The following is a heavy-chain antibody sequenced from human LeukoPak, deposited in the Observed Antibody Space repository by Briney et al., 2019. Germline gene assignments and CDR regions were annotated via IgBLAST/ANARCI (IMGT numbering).Heavy chain of an antibody. V-gene: IGHV3-23*01. CDR3: ANGRDIVVVVAALDY. CDR1: GFTFSSYA. J-gene: IGHJ4*02. D-gene: IGHD2-15*01. Sequence: PGRSLRLSCAASGFTFSSYAMNWVRQAPGKGLEWVSGISGSGDSTYYADSVKGRFTISRDNSKNTLYLQMNSLRTEDTAVYYCANGRDIVVVVAALDYWGQGTLVTVSS. CDR2: ISGSGDST.